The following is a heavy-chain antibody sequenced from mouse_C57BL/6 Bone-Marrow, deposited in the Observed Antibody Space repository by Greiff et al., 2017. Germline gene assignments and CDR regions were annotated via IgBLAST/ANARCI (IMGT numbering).Heavy chain of an antibody. CDR3: ARSDTRAMDY. CDR1: GYAFSSYW. Sequence: QVQLKQSGAELVKPGASVKISCKASGYAFSSYWMNWVKQRPGKGLEGIGQIYPGDGDTNYNGKFKGKATLTADKSSSTAYMQLSSLTSEDSAVYFCARSDTRAMDYWGQGTSVTVSS. D-gene: IGHD1-1*01. CDR2: IYPGDGDT. J-gene: IGHJ4*01. V-gene: IGHV1-80*01.